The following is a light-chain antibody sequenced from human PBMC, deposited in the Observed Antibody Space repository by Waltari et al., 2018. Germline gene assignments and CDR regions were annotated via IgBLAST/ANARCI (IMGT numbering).Light chain of an antibody. V-gene: IGLV4-69*01. CDR1: GEYSAYA. CDR2: VNSDGSH. CDR3: QTWGTGIQV. Sequence: LVLTQSPSASASLGASVKLTCSLPGEYSAYAIAWHQQQPLKGPRYLMTVNSDGSHKKGDGIAERFAGSSSDVDRYLIISRLQSDDEADYFCQTWGTGIQVFGSGTKLTVL. J-gene: IGLJ3*02.